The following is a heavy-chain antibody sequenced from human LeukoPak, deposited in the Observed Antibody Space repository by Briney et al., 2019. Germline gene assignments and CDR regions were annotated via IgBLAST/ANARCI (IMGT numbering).Heavy chain of an antibody. CDR3: ARDRQQLVRGDYFDY. J-gene: IGHJ4*02. CDR1: VGSFSGYY. D-gene: IGHD6-13*01. Sequence: PSETLSLTCAVYVGSFSGYYWSWIRQPPGKGLEWIGEINHSGSTNYNPSLKSRVTISVDTSKNQFSLRLSSVTAADTAVYYCARDRQQLVRGDYFDYWGQGTLVTVSS. V-gene: IGHV4-34*01. CDR2: INHSGST.